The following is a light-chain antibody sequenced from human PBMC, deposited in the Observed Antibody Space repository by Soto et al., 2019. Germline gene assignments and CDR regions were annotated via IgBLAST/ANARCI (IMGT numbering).Light chain of an antibody. CDR1: QDVSGY. CDR2: AAS. Sequence: AIRMTQSPSSLSASTGDRVTITCRASQDVSGYVAWYQQKPGKPPRLLIYAASTLQPGVPSRFSGSGSGTDFTLTITCLQSEDYATYYCQQYSSHATFGQGTKVDIK. CDR3: QQYSSHAT. J-gene: IGKJ1*01. V-gene: IGKV1-8*01.